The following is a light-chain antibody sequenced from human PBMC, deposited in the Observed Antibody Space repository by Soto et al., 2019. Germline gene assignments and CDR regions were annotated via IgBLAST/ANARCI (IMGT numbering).Light chain of an antibody. CDR2: VND. CDR3: AAWDDSPNVVYV. CDR1: NSNIGSNN. Sequence: QSVLTQPPSVSGTPGQRVTISCSGSNSNIGSNNVNWYQQLPGTAPKLLICVNDQRPSGVPDPFSGSKSGNSDSLTISGLQSEDEAEYYCAAWDDSPNVVYVFGTGTKVTVL. V-gene: IGLV1-44*01. J-gene: IGLJ1*01.